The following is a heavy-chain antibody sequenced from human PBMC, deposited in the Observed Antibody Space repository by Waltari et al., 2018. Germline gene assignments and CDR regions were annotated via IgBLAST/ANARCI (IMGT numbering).Heavy chain of an antibody. CDR2: IIPAFGTA. CDR1: GGNFRSYA. D-gene: IGHD2-15*01. Sequence: QVQLVQSGAEVKKPGSSVKVSCKASGGNFRSYALSWVRQAPGQGLEWMGGIIPAFGTADYAQKFQGRVTINADESTSTAYMELSSLRSEDTAVYYCARSGRRYCNGGSCYYFDYWGQGALVTVSS. J-gene: IGHJ4*02. V-gene: IGHV1-69*01. CDR3: ARSGRRYCNGGSCYYFDY.